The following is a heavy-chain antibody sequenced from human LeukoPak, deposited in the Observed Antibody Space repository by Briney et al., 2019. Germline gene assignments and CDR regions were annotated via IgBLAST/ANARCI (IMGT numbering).Heavy chain of an antibody. Sequence: PSETLSLTCTVSGGTISSYYWSWIRQPAGKGLEWIGRIYTSGSTNYNPSLKSRVTMSVDTSKNQFSLKLRSVTAADTAVYYCARDSPGYSSGWYYFDYWGQEALVTVSS. V-gene: IGHV4-4*07. CDR3: ARDSPGYSSGWYYFDY. CDR1: GGTISSYY. CDR2: IYTSGST. D-gene: IGHD6-19*01. J-gene: IGHJ4*02.